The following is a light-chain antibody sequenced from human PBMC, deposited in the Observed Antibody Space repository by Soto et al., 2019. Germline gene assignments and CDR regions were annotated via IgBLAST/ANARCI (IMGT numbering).Light chain of an antibody. CDR3: SLYASENAYV. CDR2: EVS. J-gene: IGLJ1*01. V-gene: IGLV2-18*01. Sequence: QSVLAQPPSVSGSPGQSVTISCTGTSTDFVSYNRVSWYQQPPGTAPKLMIDEVSKRPSGVPDRFSGSKSGNTASLTISGLQAADEADYYCSLYASENAYVFGTGTKVTVL. CDR1: STDFVSYNR.